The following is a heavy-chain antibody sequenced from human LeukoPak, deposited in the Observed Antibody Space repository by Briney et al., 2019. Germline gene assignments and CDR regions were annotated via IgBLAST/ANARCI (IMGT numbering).Heavy chain of an antibody. V-gene: IGHV3-53*01. Sequence: GGSLRLSCAASGLTVSSKDMSWVRQAPGKGLEWVSVIYSGGSTYYADSVKGRFTISRDNSKNTLYLQMYSLRVEDTAVYYCATLARSAFDIWGQGTMVTVSS. J-gene: IGHJ3*02. CDR1: GLTVSSKD. D-gene: IGHD5-12*01. CDR2: IYSGGST. CDR3: ATLARSAFDI.